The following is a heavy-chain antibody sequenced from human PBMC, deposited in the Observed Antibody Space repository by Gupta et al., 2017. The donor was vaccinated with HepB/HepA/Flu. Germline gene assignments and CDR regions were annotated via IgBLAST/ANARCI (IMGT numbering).Heavy chain of an antibody. CDR2: ISGSGGST. V-gene: IGHV3-23*01. Sequence: EVQLLESGGGLVQPGGSLRLSCAASGFTFSSYAMSWVREAPGKGLEWVSAISGSGGSTYYADSVKGRFTISRDNSKNTLDLQMNSLRAEDTAVYYCAKTPRIAAAELVMDVWGQGTTVTGSS. CDR3: AKTPRIAAAELVMDV. J-gene: IGHJ6*02. CDR1: GFTFSSYA. D-gene: IGHD6-13*01.